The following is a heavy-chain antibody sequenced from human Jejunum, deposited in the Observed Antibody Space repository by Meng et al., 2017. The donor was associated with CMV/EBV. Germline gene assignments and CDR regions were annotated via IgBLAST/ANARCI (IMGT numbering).Heavy chain of an antibody. J-gene: IGHJ4*02. Sequence: CAASGFTFNYYEMNWVRQAQGKGLEWVSYISSGSAIIYYAGSVKGRFTISRDNAKSSLYLQMNSLRAEDTALYYCARAGWAAIGYWGQGTVVTVSS. D-gene: IGHD2-2*01. CDR1: GFTFNYYE. CDR2: ISSGSAII. V-gene: IGHV3-48*03. CDR3: ARAGWAAIGY.